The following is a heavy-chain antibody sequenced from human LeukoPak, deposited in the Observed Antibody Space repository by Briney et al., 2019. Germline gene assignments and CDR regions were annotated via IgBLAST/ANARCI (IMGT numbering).Heavy chain of an antibody. CDR2: INPNSGGT. D-gene: IGHD1-1*01. J-gene: IGHJ6*04. Sequence: ASAKVSCKASGYTFTGYYMHWVRQAPGQGLEWMGWINPNSGGTNYAQKFQGWVTMTRDTSISTAYMELSRLRSDDTAVYYCARTGTDYYYGMDVWGKGTTVTVSS. CDR1: GYTFTGYY. CDR3: ARTGTDYYYGMDV. V-gene: IGHV1-2*04.